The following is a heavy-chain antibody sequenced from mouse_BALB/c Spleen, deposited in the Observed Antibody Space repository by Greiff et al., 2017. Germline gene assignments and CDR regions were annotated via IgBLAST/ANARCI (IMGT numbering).Heavy chain of an antibody. J-gene: IGHJ3*01. CDR2: INPSNGGT. V-gene: IGHV1S81*02. CDR3: TSFYYGNPWFAY. Sequence: QVQLQQSGAELVKPGASVKLSCKASGYTFTSYYMYWVKQRPGQGLEWIGEINPSNGGTNFNEKFKSKATLTVDKSSSTAYMQLSSLTSEDSAVYYCTSFYYGNPWFAYWGQGTLVTVSA. D-gene: IGHD2-1*01. CDR1: GYTFTSYY.